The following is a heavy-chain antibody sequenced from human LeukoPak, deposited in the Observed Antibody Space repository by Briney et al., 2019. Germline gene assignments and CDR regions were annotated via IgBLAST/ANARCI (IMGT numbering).Heavy chain of an antibody. CDR3: ASTLDGSGSYDAFDI. CDR2: ISAYNGNT. V-gene: IGHV1-18*01. CDR1: GYTFTSYA. Sequence: ASVKVSCKASGYTFTSYAMHWVRQAPGQRLEWMGWISAYNGNTNYAQKLQGRVTMTTDTSTSTAYMELRSLRSDDTAVYYCASTLDGSGSYDAFDIWGQGTMVTVSS. D-gene: IGHD3-10*01. J-gene: IGHJ3*02.